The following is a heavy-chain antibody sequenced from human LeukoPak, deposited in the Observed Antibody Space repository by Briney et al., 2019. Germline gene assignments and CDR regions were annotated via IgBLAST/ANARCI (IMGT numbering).Heavy chain of an antibody. CDR3: ARPRPRYCSSTSCSYFDY. J-gene: IGHJ4*02. D-gene: IGHD2-2*01. CDR2: IYPGDSDT. V-gene: IGHV5-51*01. CDR1: GYSFTSYW. Sequence: GESLKISCKGSGYSFTSYWIGGVRQMPGKGLEWMGIIYPGDSDTRYSPSFQGQVTISADKSISTAYLQWSSLKASDTAMYYCARPRPRYCSSTSCSYFDYWGQGTLVTVSS.